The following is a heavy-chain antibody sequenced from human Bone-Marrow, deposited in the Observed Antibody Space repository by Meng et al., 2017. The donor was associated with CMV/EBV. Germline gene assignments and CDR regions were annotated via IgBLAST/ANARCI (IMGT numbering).Heavy chain of an antibody. CDR1: GGSTDTEIYY. CDR2: IYYSGTT. Sequence: GSLRLSCSVSGGSTDTEIYYWGWIRQPPGKGLEWIGSIYYSGTTFYNPSIKSRVTISVDTSKNQFSLTLRYVTATDTAVYYCARTVAARGDFYYWGRGTLVTVSS. J-gene: IGHJ4*02. D-gene: IGHD6-19*01. V-gene: IGHV4-39*01. CDR3: ARTVAARGDFYY.